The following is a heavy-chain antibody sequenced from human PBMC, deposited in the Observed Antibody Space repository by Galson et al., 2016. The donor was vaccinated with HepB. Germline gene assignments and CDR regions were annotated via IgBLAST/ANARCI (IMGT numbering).Heavy chain of an antibody. CDR3: ARAGWQWLVPSDY. Sequence: SLRLSCAASGFTFSNYDIQWIRQAPGKGLEWVALISSDGSNKYYVDSVKGRFTISRDNSKNTLFLQMNSLRVEDTAIYYCARAGWQWLVPSDYWGHGTLVSVSS. J-gene: IGHJ4*01. V-gene: IGHV3-33*01. D-gene: IGHD6-19*01. CDR2: ISSDGSNK. CDR1: GFTFSNYD.